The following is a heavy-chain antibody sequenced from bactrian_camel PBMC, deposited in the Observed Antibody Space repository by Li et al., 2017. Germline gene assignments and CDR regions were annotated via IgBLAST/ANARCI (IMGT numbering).Heavy chain of an antibody. CDR3: AAGYMRWGLPWDSISGFRY. Sequence: HVQLVESGGGSVQTGGSLRLSCESTYTYSRDFLAWFRQAPGKERGGVAGIDTGDGDTYYADSVKGRFPISQDNAKNTLYLQMNSLKPEDTAMYYCAAGYMRWGLPWDSISGFRYWGQGTQVTVS. CDR1: TYTYSRDF. D-gene: IGHD5*01. V-gene: IGHV3S1*01. CDR2: IDTGDGDT. J-gene: IGHJ4*01.